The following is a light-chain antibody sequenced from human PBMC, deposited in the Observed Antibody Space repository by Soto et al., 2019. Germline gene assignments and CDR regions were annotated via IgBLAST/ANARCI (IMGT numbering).Light chain of an antibody. CDR1: QAIGND. V-gene: IGKV1-17*01. CDR2: AAS. CDR3: LQHNSYPPWT. J-gene: IGKJ1*01. Sequence: DIQMTQSPSSLSASVGDRVTIACRASQAIGNDLAWYQQKPGKAPKRLIYAASTLQSGVPSKFNGSGSGTEFTLTISSLQPEDFATYYCLQHNSYPPWTFGQGTKVEIK.